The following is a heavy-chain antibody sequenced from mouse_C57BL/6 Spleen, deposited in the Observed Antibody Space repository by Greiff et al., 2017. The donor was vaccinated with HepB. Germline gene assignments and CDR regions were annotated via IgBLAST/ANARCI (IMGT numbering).Heavy chain of an antibody. D-gene: IGHD2-4*01. CDR2: IWSGGST. Sequence: VQLQQSGPGLVQPSQSLSITCTVSGFSLTSYGVHWVRQPPGKGLEWLGVIWSGGSTDYNAAFISRLSISKDNSKSQVFFKMNSLQADDTAIYYCAKMGYDYDLWYFDVWGTGTTVTVSS. CDR1: GFSLTSYG. V-gene: IGHV2-4*01. CDR3: AKMGYDYDLWYFDV. J-gene: IGHJ1*03.